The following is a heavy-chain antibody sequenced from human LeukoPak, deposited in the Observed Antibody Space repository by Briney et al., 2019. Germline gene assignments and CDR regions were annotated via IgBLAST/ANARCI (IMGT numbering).Heavy chain of an antibody. V-gene: IGHV3-53*01. Sequence: PGGSLRLSCAASGFTVSSNYMSWVRQAPGKGLEWVSVIYSGGSTYYADSVKGRFTISRDNSKNTLYLQMNSLRAEDTAVYYCARDHPGYYDSSGWPPSPLRTSDAFDIWGQGTMVTVSS. CDR2: IYSGGST. D-gene: IGHD3-22*01. CDR1: GFTVSSNY. J-gene: IGHJ3*02. CDR3: ARDHPGYYDSSGWPPSPLRTSDAFDI.